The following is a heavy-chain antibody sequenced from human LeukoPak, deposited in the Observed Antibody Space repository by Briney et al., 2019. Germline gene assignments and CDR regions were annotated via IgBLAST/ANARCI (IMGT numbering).Heavy chain of an antibody. Sequence: SETLSLTCAVYGGSFSGYYWSWIRQPPGKGLEWIGEINHSGSTNYNPSLKSRVTISVDTSKNQFSLKLSSVTAADTAVYYCARWGSGTSPFDDWGQGTLVTVSS. CDR3: ARWGSGTSPFDD. J-gene: IGHJ4*02. V-gene: IGHV4-34*01. CDR2: INHSGST. D-gene: IGHD3-16*01. CDR1: GGSFSGYY.